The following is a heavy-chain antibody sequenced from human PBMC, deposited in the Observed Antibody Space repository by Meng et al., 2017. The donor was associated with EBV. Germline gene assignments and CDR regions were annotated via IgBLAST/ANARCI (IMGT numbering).Heavy chain of an antibody. CDR2: IYSGGST. Sequence: EVQLVESVGGLTQPGGSLRLSCESSGFTVSSNYMSWVRQAPGKGLEWVSVIYSGGSTYYADSVKGRFTISRDNSKNTLYLQMNSLRAEDTAVYYCAKHRLGPLDYWGQGTLVTVSS. CDR1: GFTVSSNY. V-gene: IGHV3-53*01. J-gene: IGHJ4*02. CDR3: AKHRLGPLDY. D-gene: IGHD5-12*01.